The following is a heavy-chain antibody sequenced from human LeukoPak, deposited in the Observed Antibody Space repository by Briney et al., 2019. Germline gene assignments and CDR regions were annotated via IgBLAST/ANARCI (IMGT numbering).Heavy chain of an antibody. CDR1: GFTFSSYG. V-gene: IGHV3-23*01. Sequence: GGSLRLSCAASGFTFSSYGMSWVRQAPGKGLEWVSAISGSGGSTYYADSVKGRFTISRDNSKNSLYLQMNSLRAEDTAVYYCARYKSVAAKREGVRGLVWGQGTLVTVSS. CDR3: ARYKSVAAKREGVRGLV. CDR2: ISGSGGST. D-gene: IGHD6-19*01. J-gene: IGHJ4*02.